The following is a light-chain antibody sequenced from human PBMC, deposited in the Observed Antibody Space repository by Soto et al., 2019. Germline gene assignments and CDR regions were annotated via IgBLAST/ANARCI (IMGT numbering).Light chain of an antibody. J-gene: IGLJ1*01. V-gene: IGLV2-14*01. CDR2: AVS. CDR3: SSYTTSKTYV. CDR1: TFDIGAYDY. Sequence: QSVLTQPASVSASPGLSITISCSGTTFDIGAYDYVSWYQQHPGKAPKVIIYAVSYRPSGVSNRFSGSKFGNTASLTISDLQAEDEADYYCSSYTTSKTYVFGSGTKVTVL.